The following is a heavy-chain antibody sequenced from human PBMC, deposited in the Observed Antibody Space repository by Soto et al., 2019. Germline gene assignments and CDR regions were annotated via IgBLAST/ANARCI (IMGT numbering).Heavy chain of an antibody. CDR3: AKGSIEYSASVDN. V-gene: IGHV3-23*01. CDR2: ISASGGSS. J-gene: IGHJ4*02. D-gene: IGHD4-4*01. CDR1: GFSFSSYA. Sequence: DVQLLESGGGLVQPGGSLRLSCAASGFSFSSYAMVWVRQAPGKGLEWVSVISASGGSSYFADSVKGRFTISRDNSQNVLSLEMNSLRAEDTAIYFCAKGSIEYSASVDNWGQGTLVHVSS.